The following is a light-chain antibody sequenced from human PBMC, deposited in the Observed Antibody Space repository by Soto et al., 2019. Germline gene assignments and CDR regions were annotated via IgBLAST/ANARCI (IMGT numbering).Light chain of an antibody. CDR3: SSYTSSNPYV. Sequence: QSALTQPASVSGSPGQSITISCTGTTSDVVGYNYVSWYQQHTDKAPKLLIFEVSNRPSGVSDRFSGSKSGNTASLTISGLRAEDEADYYCSSYTSSNPYVFGTGTKLTVL. J-gene: IGLJ1*01. V-gene: IGLV2-14*01. CDR2: EVS. CDR1: TSDVVGYNY.